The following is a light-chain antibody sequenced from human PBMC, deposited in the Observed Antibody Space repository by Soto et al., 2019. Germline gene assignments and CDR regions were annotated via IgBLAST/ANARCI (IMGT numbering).Light chain of an antibody. CDR1: SSDVGSYSL. J-gene: IGLJ2*01. CDR2: EGS. CDR3: CSYAGTVI. Sequence: QSVLTQPASVSGSPGQSITISCTGTSSDVGSYSLVSWYQQHPGKAPKLMIFEGSKRPSGVSNRFSGSKSANTASLTISGLQAEDEADYYCCSYAGTVIFGGGTKLTVL. V-gene: IGLV2-23*01.